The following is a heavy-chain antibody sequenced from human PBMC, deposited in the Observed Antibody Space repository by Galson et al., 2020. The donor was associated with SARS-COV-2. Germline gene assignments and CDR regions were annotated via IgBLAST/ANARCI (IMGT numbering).Heavy chain of an antibody. Sequence: ASETLSLTCAISGDSVSSNDAAWNWIRQSPSRGFEWLGRTYYRSKWKYDYPDSVKNRLIITPDPSKNQFSLQLNSVTPEDTAVYYCAREGTPAYSRKWVNGFEGWGQGTMLTVSS. CDR3: AREGTPAYSRKWVNGFEG. CDR1: GDSVSSNDAA. J-gene: IGHJ3*01. D-gene: IGHD6-13*01. V-gene: IGHV6-1*01. CDR2: TYYRSKWKY.